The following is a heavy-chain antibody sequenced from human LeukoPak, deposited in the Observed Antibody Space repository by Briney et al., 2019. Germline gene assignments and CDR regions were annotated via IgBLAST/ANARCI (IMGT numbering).Heavy chain of an antibody. CDR3: ATLAKGVNFDL. Sequence: GGSLRLSCAASGFTFSSYCMSWVRQAPGKGLEWVANIRQDGSDEYCVDSVKGRFTISRDNAKNSLYLQMNSLRAEDTAVYYCATLAKGVNFDLWGRGTLVTVSS. CDR1: GFTFSSYC. D-gene: IGHD3-16*01. J-gene: IGHJ2*01. CDR2: IRQDGSDE. V-gene: IGHV3-7*02.